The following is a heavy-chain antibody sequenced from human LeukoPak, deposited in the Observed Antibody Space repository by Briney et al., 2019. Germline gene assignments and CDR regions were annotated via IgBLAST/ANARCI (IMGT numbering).Heavy chain of an antibody. Sequence: SQTLSLTCTVSGGSLSSGCYYWSWIPQHPGKDLEWFGYNYYSGSTYYNPSLKSRVTISVDTSKNQFSLKLNSVTAAGRAVYYCARGSVEAAAGVNNWFDPWGQGTLVTVSS. CDR2: NYYSGST. CDR1: GGSLSSGCYY. J-gene: IGHJ5*02. D-gene: IGHD6-13*01. V-gene: IGHV4-31*03. CDR3: ARGSVEAAAGVNNWFDP.